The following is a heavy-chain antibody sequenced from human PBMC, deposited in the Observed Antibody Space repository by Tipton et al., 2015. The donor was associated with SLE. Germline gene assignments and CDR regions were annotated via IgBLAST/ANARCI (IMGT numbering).Heavy chain of an antibody. V-gene: IGHV3-23*01. D-gene: IGHD3-3*01. CDR2: ITGSVGRT. CDR1: GFTFSSYA. Sequence: SLRLSCAASGFTFSSYAMSWVRQAPGKGLEWVSAITGSVGRTYYADSVKGRFTISRDNSKNALYLQMNSLRADDTALYYCAKGIFGGVTTYYFDSWGQGTLVTVSS. CDR3: AKGIFGGVTTYYFDS. J-gene: IGHJ4*02.